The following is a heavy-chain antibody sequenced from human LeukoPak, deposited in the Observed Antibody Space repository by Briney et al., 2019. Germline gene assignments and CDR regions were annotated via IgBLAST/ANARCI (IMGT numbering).Heavy chain of an antibody. V-gene: IGHV3-23*01. CDR1: GFTFSSYA. CDR2: ISGNGGST. CDR3: AKDQSYGDYAYYFDY. D-gene: IGHD4-17*01. Sequence: GGSLRLSCAASGFTFSSYAMSWVRQAPGKGLEWVSAISGNGGSTYYADSVKGRFTISRDNSKNTLYLQMNSLRAEDTAVYYCAKDQSYGDYAYYFDYWGQGTLVTVSS. J-gene: IGHJ4*02.